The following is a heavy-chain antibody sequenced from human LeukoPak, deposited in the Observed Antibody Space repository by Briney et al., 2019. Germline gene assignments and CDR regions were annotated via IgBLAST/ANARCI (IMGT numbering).Heavy chain of an antibody. J-gene: IGHJ3*02. V-gene: IGHV3-7*01. CDR1: GFTFSSAW. CDR3: ARDHCTGAGCQGRDAFDI. CDR2: INQDGSEK. D-gene: IGHD2-8*02. Sequence: PGGSLRLPCAASGFTFSSAWMSWVRQAPGNGLEWVAHINQDGSEKYYVDSVKGRVTISRDNAKNSLYLQMSSLRADDTAVYYCARDHCTGAGCQGRDAFDIWGQGTVVTVSS.